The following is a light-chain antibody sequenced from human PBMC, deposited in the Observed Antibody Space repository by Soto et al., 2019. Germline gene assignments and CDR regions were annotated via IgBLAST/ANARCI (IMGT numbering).Light chain of an antibody. CDR1: SSNIGAGYD. CDR2: GNS. V-gene: IGLV1-40*01. J-gene: IGLJ2*01. Sequence: QSVLTQPPSVSGAPGQRVTISCTGSSSNIGAGYDVHWYQQLPGTAPKLLIYGNSNRPSGVPDRFSGPKSGTSASLAITWLQAEDEADYYCQSYDSSLSVVFGGGTKLTVL. CDR3: QSYDSSLSVV.